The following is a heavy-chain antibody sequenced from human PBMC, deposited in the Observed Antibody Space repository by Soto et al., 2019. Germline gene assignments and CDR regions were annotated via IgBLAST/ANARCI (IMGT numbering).Heavy chain of an antibody. V-gene: IGHV3-30*18. CDR3: SKAMIGSYDSDAFDV. D-gene: IGHD3-22*01. J-gene: IGHJ3*01. CDR2: ISYDESTT. Sequence: LRRSCAASGFSFRRYGIHWVRQAPGKGLEWVAVISYDESTTFYADSVKGRFTISRDNSKNTLFLQMNSLRPEDTAVYYCSKAMIGSYDSDAFDVWGQGTMVTVSS. CDR1: GFSFRRYG.